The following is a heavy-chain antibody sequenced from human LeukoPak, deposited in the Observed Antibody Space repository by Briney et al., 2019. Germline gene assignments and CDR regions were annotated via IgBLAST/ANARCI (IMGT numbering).Heavy chain of an antibody. CDR2: IYHSGST. Sequence: PSQTLSLTCAVSGGSISSGGYSWSWIRQPPGKGLEWIGNIYHSGSTYYNPSLKSRVTISVDRSKNQFSLKLSSVTATDTAVYYCARGPKKAWFDPWGQGTLVTVSS. CDR1: GGSISSGGYS. J-gene: IGHJ5*02. V-gene: IGHV4-30-2*01. CDR3: ARGPKKAWFDP.